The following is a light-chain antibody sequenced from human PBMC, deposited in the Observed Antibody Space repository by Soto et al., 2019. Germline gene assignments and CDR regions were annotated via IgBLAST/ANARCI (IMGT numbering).Light chain of an antibody. CDR1: QGIGNY. Sequence: DIQMTQSPSSLSAFVGDRVTITCRASQGIGNYLAWYQQKPGKVPQLLIYAVSTLQSGVTSRFSGSGSETEFTLTISSLQPEDVATYYWQKYNIAPWTFGQGTKVEIK. CDR2: AVS. J-gene: IGKJ1*01. CDR3: QKYNIAPWT. V-gene: IGKV1-27*01.